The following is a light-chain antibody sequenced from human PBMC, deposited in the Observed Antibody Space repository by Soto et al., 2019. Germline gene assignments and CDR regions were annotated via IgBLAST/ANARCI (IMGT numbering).Light chain of an antibody. J-gene: IGLJ2*01. CDR2: DTT. V-gene: IGLV1-40*01. CDR1: GSDIGAGYA. Sequence: QSVLTQPPAVSEAPGQRVTISCTGSGSDIGAGYAVHWYQQLPGTAPKLLIYDTTNRPSGVPDRFSGAKSGPTASLTITGLQAEDEADYYCQSYDSRPHFLFGGGTKLTVL. CDR3: QSYDSRPHFL.